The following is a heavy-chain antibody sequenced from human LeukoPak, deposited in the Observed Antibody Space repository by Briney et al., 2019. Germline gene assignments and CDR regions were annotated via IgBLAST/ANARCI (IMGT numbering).Heavy chain of an antibody. D-gene: IGHD3-10*01. Sequence: ASVKVSCKASGYTFTSYGISWVRQAPGQGLEWMGWISAYNGNTNYAQKLQGRVTMTTDTSTSTAYMELRSLRSDDTAVYYCARGHPGPSLLWFGESPQDYWGQGTLVTVSS. CDR3: ARGHPGPSLLWFGESPQDY. V-gene: IGHV1-18*01. CDR1: GYTFTSYG. J-gene: IGHJ4*02. CDR2: ISAYNGNT.